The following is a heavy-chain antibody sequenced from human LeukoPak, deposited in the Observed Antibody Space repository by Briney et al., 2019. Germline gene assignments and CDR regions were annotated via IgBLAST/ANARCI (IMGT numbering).Heavy chain of an antibody. D-gene: IGHD6-13*01. CDR2: IYTSGST. Sequence: SQTLSLTCTVSGGSISSGSYYWSWIRQPAGTGLEWIGRIYTSGSTNYNPSLKSRVTISVDTSKNQFSLKLSSVTAADTAVYYCARDRIAAGVKHNWFDPWGQGTLVTVSS. CDR3: ARDRIAAGVKHNWFDP. CDR1: GGSISSGSYY. V-gene: IGHV4-61*02. J-gene: IGHJ5*02.